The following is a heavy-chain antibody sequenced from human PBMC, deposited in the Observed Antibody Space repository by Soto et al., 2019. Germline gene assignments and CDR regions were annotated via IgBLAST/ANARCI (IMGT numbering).Heavy chain of an antibody. Sequence: ASVKVSCNASAYTFTSYAMHWGRQHPGQRLECMGWINAGNGNTKYSQKFQGRVTNTRDTSASTAYMELSSLRSEDTAVYYCATAIADDAIDIWGRGTRVTVSS. CDR3: ATAIADDAIDI. J-gene: IGHJ3*02. CDR2: INAGNGNT. CDR1: AYTFTSYA. V-gene: IGHV1-3*01. D-gene: IGHD2-21*01.